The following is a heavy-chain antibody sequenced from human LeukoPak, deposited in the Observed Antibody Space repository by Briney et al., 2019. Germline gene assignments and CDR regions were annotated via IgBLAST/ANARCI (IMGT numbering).Heavy chain of an antibody. CDR2: INPNSGGT. V-gene: IGHV1-2*02. CDR3: ARLGYGSGSENWFDP. Sequence: ASVKVSCKASGYTFTGYYMHWVRQAPGQGLEWMGWINPNSGGTNYAQKFQGRATMTRDTSISTAYMELSRLRSDDTAVYYCARLGYGSGSENWFDPWGQGTLVTVSS. D-gene: IGHD3-10*01. CDR1: GYTFTGYY. J-gene: IGHJ5*02.